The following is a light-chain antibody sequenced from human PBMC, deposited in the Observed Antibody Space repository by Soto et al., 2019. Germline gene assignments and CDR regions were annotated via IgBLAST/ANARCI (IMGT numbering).Light chain of an antibody. CDR2: DAS. V-gene: IGKV3-11*01. J-gene: IGKJ4*01. Sequence: EIVLTQSPATLSLSPGERATLSCRASQSVSSYLAWYQQKPGQAPRLLIYDASNRATGIPARFSGSGSGTDFTLTISSLEPDDGALYYCQQRSNWPPVTFGGGTKVESK. CDR3: QQRSNWPPVT. CDR1: QSVSSY.